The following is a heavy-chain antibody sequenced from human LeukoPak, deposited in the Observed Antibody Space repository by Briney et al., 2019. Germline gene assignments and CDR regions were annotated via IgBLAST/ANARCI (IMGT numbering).Heavy chain of an antibody. CDR2: FTGRPGRT. D-gene: IGHD2-2*02. CDR1: GFTFTNYA. Sequence: PGGSLRLSCETSGFTFTNYAMSWVRQAPGKRLEWLSAFTGRPGRTYYADSVRGRLTISRDTSKNTLFLEMSSLRVEDTAIYFCAKDHLLCTSTSCYIDYFDSWGQGTLVTVSS. V-gene: IGHV3-23*01. CDR3: AKDHLLCTSTSCYIDYFDS. J-gene: IGHJ4*02.